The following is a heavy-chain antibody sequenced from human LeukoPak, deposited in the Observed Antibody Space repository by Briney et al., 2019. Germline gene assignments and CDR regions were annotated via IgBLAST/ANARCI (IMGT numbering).Heavy chain of an antibody. D-gene: IGHD6-19*01. V-gene: IGHV3-48*03. CDR1: GFTFSSYE. CDR3: ARGGAVAGLY. CDR2: ISSSGSTT. Sequence: PGGSLRLSCAASGFTFSSYEMNWVCQAPGKGLEWVSYISSSGSTTYYADSVKGRFTISRDNAKNSLYLQMNSLRGEDTAVYYCARGGAVAGLYWGQGTLVTVSS. J-gene: IGHJ4*02.